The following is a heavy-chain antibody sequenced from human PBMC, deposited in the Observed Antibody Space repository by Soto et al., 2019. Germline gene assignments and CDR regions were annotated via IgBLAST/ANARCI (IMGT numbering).Heavy chain of an antibody. J-gene: IGHJ4*02. CDR3: ARDLTTHDY. V-gene: IGHV3-23*01. CDR2: LGTIGA. CDR1: GFTFSAHA. Sequence: EVQLLESGGGLVQPGGSLRLSCVGSGFTFSAHAITWVRQGPGKGLEWVSALGTIGAFYADSVKGRFTISRDNSKNTVNLQMNSLRGEDTAIYYGARDLTTHDYWGQGTVVTVSS.